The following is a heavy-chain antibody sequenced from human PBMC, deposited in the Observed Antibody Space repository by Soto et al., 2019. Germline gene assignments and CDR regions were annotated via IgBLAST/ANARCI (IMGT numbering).Heavy chain of an antibody. CDR3: GIDSDCSSSWAY. V-gene: IGHV1-2*02. CDR2: INPKSGVT. D-gene: IGHD6-13*01. CDR1: GYTFTDYF. Sequence: QVQLVQSGADMKRPGASVKVSCKASGYTFTDYFLHWVRQAPGHGLEWMGWINPKSGVTHYAQRFQGRVTHTRDTSITAVVRDLGSPRSDDTPEYYCGIDSDCSSSWAYWGQGALVTVSS. J-gene: IGHJ4*02.